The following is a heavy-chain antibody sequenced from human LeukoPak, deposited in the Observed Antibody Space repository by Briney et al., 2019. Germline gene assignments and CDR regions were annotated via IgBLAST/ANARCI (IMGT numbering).Heavy chain of an antibody. D-gene: IGHD3-3*01. CDR3: ARGITIFGVVIQNWFDP. CDR2: IYYSGST. V-gene: IGHV4-59*08. CDR1: GGSISSYY. Sequence: SETLSLTRTVSGGSISSYYWSWIRQPPGKGLEWIGYIYYSGSTNYNPSLKSRVTISVDTSKNQFSLKLSSVTAADTAVYYCARGITIFGVVIQNWFDPWGQGTLVTVSS. J-gene: IGHJ5*02.